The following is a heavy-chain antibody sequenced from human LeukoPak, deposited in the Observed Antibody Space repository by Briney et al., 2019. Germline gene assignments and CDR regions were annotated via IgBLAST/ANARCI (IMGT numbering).Heavy chain of an antibody. V-gene: IGHV1-18*01. Sequence: ASVKVSCKASGYTFTSYGISWVRQAPGQGLEWMGWISGYNGNTTYAQNLQGRVTMTTDTSTNTAYMELRSLRSDDTAVYYCARDDCGGDCYSDYWGQGTLVTVSS. J-gene: IGHJ4*02. CDR3: ARDDCGGDCYSDY. CDR1: GYTFTSYG. D-gene: IGHD2-21*02. CDR2: ISGYNGNT.